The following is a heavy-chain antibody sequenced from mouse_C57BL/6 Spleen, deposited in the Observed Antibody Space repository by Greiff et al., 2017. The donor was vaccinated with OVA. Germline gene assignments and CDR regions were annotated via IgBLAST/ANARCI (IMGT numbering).Heavy chain of an antibody. J-gene: IGHJ2*01. CDR2: INPGSGGT. Sequence: QVQLQQSGAELVRPGTSVTVSCKASGYAFTNYLLEWVKQRPGQGLEWIGVINPGSGGTNYNEKFKGKATLTADKSSSTAYMQLSSLTSEDSAVYFCARYYGSTFDYWGQGTTLTVSA. V-gene: IGHV1-54*01. CDR1: GYAFTNYL. CDR3: ARYYGSTFDY. D-gene: IGHD1-1*01.